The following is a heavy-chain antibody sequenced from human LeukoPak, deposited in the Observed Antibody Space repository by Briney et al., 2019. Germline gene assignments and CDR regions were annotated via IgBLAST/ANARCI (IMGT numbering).Heavy chain of an antibody. CDR1: GFTFSSYN. CDR3: ARDFMTILWAFDI. V-gene: IGHV3-21*01. CDR2: ISSSSNYI. Sequence: PGGSLRLSCAASGFTFSSYNMNWVRQAPGKGLEWVSSISSSSNYIYYADSVKGRFTISRDNAKNSLYLQMNSLRAEDTAVYYCARDFMTILWAFDIWGQGTMVTVSS. J-gene: IGHJ3*02. D-gene: IGHD3-16*01.